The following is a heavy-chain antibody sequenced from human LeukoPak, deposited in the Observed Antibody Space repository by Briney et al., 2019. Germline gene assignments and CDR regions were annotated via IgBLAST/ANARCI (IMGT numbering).Heavy chain of an antibody. J-gene: IGHJ4*02. CDR2: IYPGDSDT. Sequence: GESLKISCKGSRYTLSSSWIGWVRQMPGKGLEWMGIIYPGDSDTRYSPSFQGQVTISADKSINTAYLQWSSLKATDTGIYYCARQYGRPFDYWGQGTLVTVSS. D-gene: IGHD4-17*01. CDR1: RYTLSSSW. CDR3: ARQYGRPFDY. V-gene: IGHV5-51*01.